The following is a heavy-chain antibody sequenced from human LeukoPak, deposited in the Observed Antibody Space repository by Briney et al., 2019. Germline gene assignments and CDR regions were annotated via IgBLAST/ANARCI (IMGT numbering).Heavy chain of an antibody. D-gene: IGHD6-13*01. J-gene: IGHJ6*04. Sequence: PGGSLRLSCAASGFTFSSYGMHWVRQAPGKGLEWVAVISYDGSNKYYADSVKGRFTISRDNSKNTLYLQMNSLRAEDTAVYYCAKTDYSSSWYYYYGMDVWGKGTTVTVSS. CDR1: GFTFSSYG. CDR3: AKTDYSSSWYYYYGMDV. CDR2: ISYDGSNK. V-gene: IGHV3-30*18.